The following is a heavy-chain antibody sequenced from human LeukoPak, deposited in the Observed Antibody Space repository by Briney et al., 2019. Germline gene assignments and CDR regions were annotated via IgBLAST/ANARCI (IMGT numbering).Heavy chain of an antibody. CDR3: ARVAGEDDNWFDP. D-gene: IGHD2-21*01. J-gene: IGHJ5*02. V-gene: IGHV4-59*01. CDR2: IYYSGST. CDR1: GGSISSYY. Sequence: SETLSLTCTVSGGSISSYYWSWIRQPPGKGLEWIGYIYYSGSTNYNPSPKSRVTISVDTSKNQFSLKLSSVTAADTAVYYCARVAGEDDNWFDPWGQGTLVTVSS.